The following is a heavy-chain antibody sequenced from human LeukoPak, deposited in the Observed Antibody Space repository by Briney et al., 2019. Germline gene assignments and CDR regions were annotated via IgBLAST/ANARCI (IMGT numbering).Heavy chain of an antibody. V-gene: IGHV1-8*03. CDR3: ARGNYDFWSGYREGFDY. Sequence: ASVKVSCKASGYTFTSYDINWVRQATGQGLEWMGWMNPNSGNTGYAQKFQGRVTITRNTSISTAYMELSSLRSEDTAVYYCARGNYDFWSGYREGFDYWGQGTLVTVSS. CDR2: MNPNSGNT. CDR1: GYTFTSYD. D-gene: IGHD3-3*01. J-gene: IGHJ4*02.